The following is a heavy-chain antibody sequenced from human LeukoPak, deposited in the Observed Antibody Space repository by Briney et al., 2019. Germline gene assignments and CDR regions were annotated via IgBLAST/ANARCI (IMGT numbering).Heavy chain of an antibody. Sequence: SETLSLTCSVSGGSISGYIWSWVRQSPGKGLEWIAYIYDTGGTNYNPSLKSRVTISVDTSEDQFSLTLTSVTAADTAVYHCVRLSVVSPHRYFDLWGRGTLVTVSS. CDR2: IYDTGGT. V-gene: IGHV4-59*08. CDR3: VRLSVVSPHRYFDL. J-gene: IGHJ2*01. CDR1: GGSISGYI. D-gene: IGHD2-21*01.